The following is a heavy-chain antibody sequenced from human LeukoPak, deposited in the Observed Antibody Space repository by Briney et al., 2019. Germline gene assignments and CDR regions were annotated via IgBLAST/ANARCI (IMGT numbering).Heavy chain of an antibody. CDR3: ARGSGQLNYYYYYYMDV. CDR2: LNHSGST. V-gene: IGHV4-34*01. J-gene: IGHJ6*03. CDR1: GGSFSGYY. Sequence: SETPSLTCAVYGGSFSGYYWSWIRQPPGKGLEWIGELNHSGSTNYNPSLKSRVTISVDTSKNQFSLKLSSVTAADTAVYYCARGSGQLNYYYYYYMDVWGKGTTVTVSS. D-gene: IGHD2-2*01.